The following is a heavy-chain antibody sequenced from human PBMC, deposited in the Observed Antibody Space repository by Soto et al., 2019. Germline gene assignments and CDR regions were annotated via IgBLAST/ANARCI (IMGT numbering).Heavy chain of an antibody. D-gene: IGHD6-19*01. V-gene: IGHV4-30-4*01. CDR3: ARFGSGWWFDY. CDR1: GGSISSGDYY. J-gene: IGHJ4*02. Sequence: PSEPLSLTCIVSGGSISSGDYYWSWIRQPPGKGLEWIGYIYHTGITFYNPSLKSRITISADTSKNQFSLKMRSVTAADTAVYYCARFGSGWWFDYWGQGTLVTVSS. CDR2: IYHTGIT.